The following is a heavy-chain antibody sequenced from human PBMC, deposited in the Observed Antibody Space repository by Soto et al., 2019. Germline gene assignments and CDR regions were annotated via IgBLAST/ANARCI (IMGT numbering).Heavy chain of an antibody. J-gene: IGHJ4*02. V-gene: IGHV3-23*01. D-gene: IGHD2-2*01. CDR3: AKNKGGSYCSRTSCLYSCDS. CDR2: ISDSGST. Sequence: EVQVLESGGGLVQPGGSLRLSCAASGFTFSTYAMSWVRQAPGKGLGWVSTISDSGSTYYADSVKGRFTISRDNSKNTLYLEMNSLRAEDTAVYYCAKNKGGSYCSRTSCLYSCDSWGQGTLVTVSS. CDR1: GFTFSTYA.